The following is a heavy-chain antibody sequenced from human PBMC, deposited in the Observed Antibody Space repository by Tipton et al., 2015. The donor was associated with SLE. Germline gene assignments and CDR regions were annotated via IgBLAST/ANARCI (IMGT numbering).Heavy chain of an antibody. CDR1: GGSFSGHY. V-gene: IGHV4-59*11. Sequence: TLSLTCAVYGGSFSGHYWSWIRQPPGKGLEWIGYIYYSGSTNYNPSLKSRVTISVDTSKNQFSLKLSSVTAADTAVYYCARLTIFGVVIIGNYYYYMDVWGKETTVTVSS. CDR3: ARLTIFGVVIIGNYYYYMDV. CDR2: IYYSGST. J-gene: IGHJ6*03. D-gene: IGHD3-3*01.